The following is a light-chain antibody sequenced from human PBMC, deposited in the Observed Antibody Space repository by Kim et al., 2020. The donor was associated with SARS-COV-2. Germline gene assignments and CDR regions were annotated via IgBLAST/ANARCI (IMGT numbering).Light chain of an antibody. CDR2: RSS. Sequence: ASVGDRVIINCRASENIGTWLAWYQQKPGKAPKLLIYRSSNLESGVPSRFSGSGSGTDFTLTISSLHPDDFTSYFCQQYNTYSRTFGQGTKVDIK. CDR3: QQYNTYSRT. J-gene: IGKJ1*01. V-gene: IGKV1-5*03. CDR1: ENIGTW.